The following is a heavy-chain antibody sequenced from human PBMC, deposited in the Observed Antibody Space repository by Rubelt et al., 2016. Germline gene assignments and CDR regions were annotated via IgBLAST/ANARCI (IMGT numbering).Heavy chain of an antibody. V-gene: IGHV3-30*04. CDR2: ISYDGSNK. Sequence: SYAMHWVRQAPGKGLEWVAVISYDGSNKYYADSVKGRFTISRDNSKNTLYLQMNSLRAEDTAVYYCAGDFMYWGQGTLVTVSS. CDR1: SYA. J-gene: IGHJ4*02. D-gene: IGHD3-16*01. CDR3: AGDFMY.